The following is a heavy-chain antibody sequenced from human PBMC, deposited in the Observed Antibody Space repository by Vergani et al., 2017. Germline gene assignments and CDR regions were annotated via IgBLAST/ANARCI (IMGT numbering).Heavy chain of an antibody. D-gene: IGHD4-23*01. Sequence: EVQLVESGGGLVQPGGSLRLSCAASGFTFSSYWMHWVRQAPGKGLVWVSRINSDGSSTSYADAVKGRFTISRDNTKNTLYLQRNRLRAEDTAVYYCARGDDGGNSPIDYGGQGTLVTVSS. J-gene: IGHJ4*02. CDR3: ARGDDGGNSPIDY. CDR2: INSDGSST. V-gene: IGHV3-74*01. CDR1: GFTFSSYW.